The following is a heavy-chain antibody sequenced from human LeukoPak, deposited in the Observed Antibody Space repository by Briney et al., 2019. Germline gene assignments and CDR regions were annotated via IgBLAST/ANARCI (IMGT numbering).Heavy chain of an antibody. J-gene: IGHJ5*02. CDR1: GFTFDDYA. V-gene: IGHV3-43*02. CDR2: ISGDGGST. Sequence: GGSLTLSCAASGFTFDDYAMHWVRQAPGKGLEWVSLISGDGGSTYYADSVKGRFTISRDNSKNSLYLQMNSLRTEDTALYYCAKGPNPYCSSTSCYAPWGQGTLVTVSS. CDR3: AKGPNPYCSSTSCYAP. D-gene: IGHD2-2*01.